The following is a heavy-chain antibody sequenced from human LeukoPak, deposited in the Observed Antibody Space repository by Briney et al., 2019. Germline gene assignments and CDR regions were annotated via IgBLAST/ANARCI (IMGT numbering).Heavy chain of an antibody. V-gene: IGHV3-33*08. Sequence: LSLTCTVSGVSLSSYYWSWIRQPPGKGLEWVAVIWYDGSNKYYADSVKGRFTISRDNSNTTLYLQMNSLRAEDTAVYYCARDGSYGPYYYYYGMDVWGQGTTVTVSS. CDR1: GVSLSSYY. CDR2: IWYDGSNK. D-gene: IGHD5-18*01. CDR3: ARDGSYGPYYYYYGMDV. J-gene: IGHJ6*02.